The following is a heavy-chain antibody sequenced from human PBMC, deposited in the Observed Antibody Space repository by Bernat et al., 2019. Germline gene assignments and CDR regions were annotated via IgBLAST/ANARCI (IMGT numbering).Heavy chain of an antibody. CDR1: GFTFSSYW. Sequence: EVQLVESGGGLVQPGGSLRLSCAASGFTFSSYWMHWVRQAPGKGLVWVSRINSDGSSTSYADSVKGRFTISRDNAKNTLYLQMNSLRAEDTAVYYCAREYVTIFGVVIADYYYGMDVWGQGTTVTVSS. CDR3: AREYVTIFGVVIADYYYGMDV. D-gene: IGHD3-3*01. CDR2: INSDGSST. V-gene: IGHV3-74*01. J-gene: IGHJ6*02.